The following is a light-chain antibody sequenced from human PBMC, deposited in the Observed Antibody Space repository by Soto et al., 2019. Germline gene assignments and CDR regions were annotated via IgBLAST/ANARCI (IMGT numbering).Light chain of an antibody. CDR1: SSDVGSYNH. CDR3: SSFTSSTTYV. Sequence: QSALTQSASVPGSPGQSITISCTGTSSDVGSYNHVSWYQQHPGEVPKLIIFNVNDRPSGVSNRFSGSKSGNTASLTISGLQAEDEADYYCSSFTSSTTYVFGTGTKVTVL. CDR2: NVN. J-gene: IGLJ1*01. V-gene: IGLV2-14*01.